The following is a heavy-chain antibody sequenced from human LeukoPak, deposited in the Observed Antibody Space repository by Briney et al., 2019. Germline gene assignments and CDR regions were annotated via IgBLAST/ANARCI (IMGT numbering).Heavy chain of an antibody. J-gene: IGHJ5*02. CDR1: GGSISSSNW. V-gene: IGHV4-4*02. CDR2: IYHSGST. Sequence: PSETLSLTCTVSGGSISSSNWWSWVRQPPGKGLEWIGEIYHSGSTNYNPSLKSRVTISVDKSKNQFSLKLSSVTAADTAVYYCASILTGSSKRNWFDPWGQGTLVTVSS. D-gene: IGHD3-9*01. CDR3: ASILTGSSKRNWFDP.